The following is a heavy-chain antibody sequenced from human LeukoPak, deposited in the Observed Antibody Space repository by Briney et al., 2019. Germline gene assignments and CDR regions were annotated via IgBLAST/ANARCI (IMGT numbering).Heavy chain of an antibody. D-gene: IGHD1-1*01. CDR1: GFTFSSYA. CDR2: ISYDGSNK. Sequence: GGSLRLSCAASGFTFSSYAMHWVRQAPGKGLEWVAVISYDGSNKYYADSVKGRFAISRDNSKNTLYLQMNSLRAEDTAVYYCASVQLERRKYFDYWGQGTLVTVSS. V-gene: IGHV3-30*09. J-gene: IGHJ4*02. CDR3: ASVQLERRKYFDY.